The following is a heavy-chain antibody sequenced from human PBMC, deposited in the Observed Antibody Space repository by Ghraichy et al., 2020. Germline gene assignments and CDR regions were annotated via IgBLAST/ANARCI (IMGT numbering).Heavy chain of an antibody. CDR1: GFSFRGYT. D-gene: IGHD3-3*01. CDR3: ARALRILAYYMDV. V-gene: IGHV3-21*04. J-gene: IGHJ6*03. Sequence: GGSLRLSCVASGFSFRGYTMNWVRQAPGKGLEWVSSISSNGDYIYYADSMKGRFTISRDNAKNSLYLQMHSLRAEDTAVYYCARALRILAYYMDVWGKGTTVAVSS. CDR2: ISSNGDYI.